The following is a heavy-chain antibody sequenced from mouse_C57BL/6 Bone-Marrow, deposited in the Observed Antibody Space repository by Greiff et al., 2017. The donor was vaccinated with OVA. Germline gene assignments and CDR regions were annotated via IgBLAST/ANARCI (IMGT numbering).Heavy chain of an antibody. V-gene: IGHV1-75*01. CDR1: GYTFTDYY. CDR2: IFPGSGST. J-gene: IGHJ4*01. D-gene: IGHD4-1*01. Sequence: QVQLQQSGPELVKPGASVKISCKASGYTFTDYYINWVKQRPGQGLEWIGWIFPGSGSTYYNEKFKGKATLTVDKSSSTACMLLSSLTSEDSAVYFCGGPGYAMDYWGQGTSVTVSS. CDR3: GGPGYAMDY.